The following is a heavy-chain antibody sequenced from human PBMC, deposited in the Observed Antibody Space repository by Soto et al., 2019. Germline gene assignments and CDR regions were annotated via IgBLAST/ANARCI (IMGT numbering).Heavy chain of an antibody. CDR3: ARGLRIRIRVNWFDP. CDR1: GGSFSGYY. CDR2: INHSGST. V-gene: IGHV4-34*01. D-gene: IGHD2-21*01. J-gene: IGHJ5*02. Sequence: QVQLQQWGAGLLKPSETLSLTCAVYGGSFSGYYWSWIRQPPGKGLEWIGEINHSGSTNYNPSLKSRVTLSVDTSKNQFSLKLSSVTAADTAVYYCARGLRIRIRVNWFDPWGQGTLVTVSS.